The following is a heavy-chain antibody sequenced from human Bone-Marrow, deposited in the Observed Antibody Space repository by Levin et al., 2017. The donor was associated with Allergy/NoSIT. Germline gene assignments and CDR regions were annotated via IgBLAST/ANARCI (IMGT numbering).Heavy chain of an antibody. J-gene: IGHJ5*02. D-gene: IGHD6-19*01. V-gene: IGHV3-23*01. CDR1: GFTFSSYA. Sequence: GESLKISCAASGFTFSSYAMSWVRQAPGKGLEWVSAITRSGDTTYHTDSVKGRFTTSRDNSKNTLDLQMNGLRIEDTAVYYCTKPDSIGWYDHWGQGTLVTVSS. CDR3: TKPDSIGWYDH. CDR2: ITRSGDTT.